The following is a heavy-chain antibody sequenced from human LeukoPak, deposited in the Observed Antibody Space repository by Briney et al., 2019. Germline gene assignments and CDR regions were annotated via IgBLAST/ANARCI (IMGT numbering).Heavy chain of an antibody. J-gene: IGHJ5*02. CDR1: GGSISSSSYY. V-gene: IGHV4-39*07. CDR2: IYYSGST. Sequence: SETLSLTCTVSGGSISSSSYYWGWIRQPPGKGLEWIGSIYYSGSTYYNPSLKSRVTISVDTSKNQFSLKLSSVTAADTAVYYCARRSVGFRGYWFDPWGQGTLVTVSS. D-gene: IGHD4-23*01. CDR3: ARRSVGFRGYWFDP.